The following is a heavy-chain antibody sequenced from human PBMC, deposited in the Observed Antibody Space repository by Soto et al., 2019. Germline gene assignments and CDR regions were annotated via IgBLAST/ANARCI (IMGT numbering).Heavy chain of an antibody. J-gene: IGHJ4*02. CDR2: INAGNGNT. CDR3: TRDLNGGNPFDY. V-gene: IGHV1-3*01. D-gene: IGHD2-8*01. CDR1: GYTFTSYA. Sequence: ASVKVSCKASGYTFTSYAMHWVRQAPGQRLEWMGWINAGNGNTKYSQKFQGRVTITRDTSASTAYMEVSSLTSEDTAVYFCTRDLNGGNPFDYWGQGALVTVSS.